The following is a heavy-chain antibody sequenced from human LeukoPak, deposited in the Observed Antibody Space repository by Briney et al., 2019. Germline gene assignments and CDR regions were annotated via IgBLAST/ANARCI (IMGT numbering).Heavy chain of an antibody. V-gene: IGHV3-7*04. D-gene: IGHD1-1*01. J-gene: IGHJ4*02. CDR1: GFTFSNYW. Sequence: GGSLRLSCAASGFTFSNYWMSWVRQAPGKGLEWVANIKQDGSEKYYVDSVKGRFTISRDNAKQSFYPQMTSLRAEDTAVYYCARDNDPYFDYWGQGTLVTVSS. CDR2: IKQDGSEK. CDR3: ARDNDPYFDY.